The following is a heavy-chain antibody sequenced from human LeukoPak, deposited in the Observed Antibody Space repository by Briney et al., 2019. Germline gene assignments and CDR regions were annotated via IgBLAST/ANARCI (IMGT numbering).Heavy chain of an antibody. J-gene: IGHJ3*02. CDR1: GGSFSGYY. CDR2: INHSGST. V-gene: IGHV4-34*01. D-gene: IGHD3-22*01. CDR3: APKDSSGYYTDAFDI. Sequence: SETLSLTCAVYGGSFSGYYWSWIRQPPGKGLEWIGEINHSGSTNYNPSLKSRVTISVDTSKNQFSLKLSSVTAADTAVYYCAPKDSSGYYTDAFDIWGQGTMATVSS.